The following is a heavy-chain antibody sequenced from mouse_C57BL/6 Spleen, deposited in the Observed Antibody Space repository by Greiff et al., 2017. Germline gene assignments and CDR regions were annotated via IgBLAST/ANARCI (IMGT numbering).Heavy chain of an antibody. CDR2: IYPGSGST. J-gene: IGHJ4*01. CDR1: GYTFTSYW. V-gene: IGHV1-55*01. D-gene: IGHD1-1*01. CDR3: ARSLYGSYAMDY. Sequence: QVQLKQPGAELVKPGASVKMSCKASGYTFTSYWITWVKQRPGQGLEWIGDIYPGSGSTNYNEKFKSKATLTVDTSSSTAYMQLSSLTSEDSAVYYCARSLYGSYAMDYWGQGTSVTVSS.